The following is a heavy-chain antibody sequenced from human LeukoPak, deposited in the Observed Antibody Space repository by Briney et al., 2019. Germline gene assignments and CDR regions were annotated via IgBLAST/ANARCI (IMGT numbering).Heavy chain of an antibody. CDR1: GGSISSGSYY. CDR3: ARAPRDGYNDY. V-gene: IGHV4-61*02. CDR2: IYTSGST. J-gene: IGHJ4*02. Sequence: SETLSLTCTVSGGSISSGSYYWSWLRQPAGKGLEWIGRIYTSGSTNYNPSLKSRVTISVDTSKNQFSLKLSSVTAADTAVYYCARAPRDGYNDYWGQGTLVTVSS. D-gene: IGHD5-24*01.